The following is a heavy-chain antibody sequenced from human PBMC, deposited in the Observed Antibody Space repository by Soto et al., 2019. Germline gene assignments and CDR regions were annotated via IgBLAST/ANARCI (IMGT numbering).Heavy chain of an antibody. CDR3: ARDGAWGSHSYGYGYYYYGMDV. D-gene: IGHD5-18*01. J-gene: IGHJ6*02. V-gene: IGHV3-30-3*01. CDR1: GFTFSSYA. Sequence: GGSLRLSCAASGFTFSSYAMHWVRQAPGKGLEWVAVISYDGSNKYYADSVKGRFTISRDNSKNTLYLQMNSLRAEDTAVYYCARDGAWGSHSYGYGYYYYGMDVWGQGTTVTVSS. CDR2: ISYDGSNK.